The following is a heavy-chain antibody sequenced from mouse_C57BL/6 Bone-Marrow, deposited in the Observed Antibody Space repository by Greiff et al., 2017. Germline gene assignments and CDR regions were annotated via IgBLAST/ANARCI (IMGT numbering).Heavy chain of an antibody. Sequence: EVQLQQSGAELVRPGASVKLSCTASGFNIKDDYMHWVKQRPEQGLEWIGWIDPENGDTEYASKFQGKATITADTSSNTAYLQLSSLTSEDTAVYYCTTNYYGSSYEYFDVWGTGTTVTVSS. D-gene: IGHD1-1*01. V-gene: IGHV14-4*01. CDR3: TTNYYGSSYEYFDV. CDR1: GFNIKDDY. J-gene: IGHJ1*03. CDR2: IDPENGDT.